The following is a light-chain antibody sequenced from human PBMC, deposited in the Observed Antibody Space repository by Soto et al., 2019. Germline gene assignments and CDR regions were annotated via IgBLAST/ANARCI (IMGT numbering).Light chain of an antibody. CDR3: QQRGNLPLT. CDR2: DAS. Sequence: EIVLTQSPATLSLSPGERATLSCRASQTISTYLAWYQQKPGQAPRLLIYDASKRATGIPARFSGSGSGSDFTLTISSLQPEDFAVYFCQQRGNLPLTFGGGTRVEIK. CDR1: QTISTY. J-gene: IGKJ4*01. V-gene: IGKV3-11*01.